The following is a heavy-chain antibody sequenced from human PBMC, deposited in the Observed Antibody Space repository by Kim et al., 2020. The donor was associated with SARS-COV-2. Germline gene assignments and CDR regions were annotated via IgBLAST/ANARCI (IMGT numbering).Heavy chain of an antibody. V-gene: IGHV3-30-3*01. CDR2: ISYDGSNK. J-gene: IGHJ3*02. CDR3: ARPQGVTDAFDI. CDR1: GFTFSSYA. Sequence: GGSLRLSCAASGFTFSSYAMHWVRQAPGKGLEWVAVISYDGSNKYYADSVKGRFTISRDNSKNTLYLQMNSLRAEDTAVYYCARPQGVTDAFDIWGQGTMVTVSS. D-gene: IGHD5-18*01.